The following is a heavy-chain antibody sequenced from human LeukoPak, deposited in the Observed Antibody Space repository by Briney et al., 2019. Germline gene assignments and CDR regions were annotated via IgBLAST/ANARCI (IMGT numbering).Heavy chain of an antibody. D-gene: IGHD5-12*01. J-gene: IGHJ4*02. CDR3: AKGAYDYIEIAYFDY. Sequence: GGSLRLSCAASGFTFSNYAMNWVRQAPGKGLEWVALLIGSSGATDYADSVKGRFTISRDNSKYTLFLQMNSLRAEDTAIYYCAKGAYDYIEIAYFDYWGQGALVTVSS. V-gene: IGHV3-23*01. CDR1: GFTFSNYA. CDR2: LIGSSGAT.